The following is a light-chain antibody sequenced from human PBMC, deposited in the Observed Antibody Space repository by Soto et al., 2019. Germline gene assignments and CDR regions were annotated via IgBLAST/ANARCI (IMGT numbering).Light chain of an antibody. CDR1: QSVGSS. V-gene: IGKV3-15*01. CDR3: QQYKNWPPIT. CDR2: GAS. J-gene: IGKJ5*01. Sequence: SPATLSVSPGERATLSCRASQSVGSSLAWYQQTPGQAPRLLIYGASTRATGIPARFSGSGSGTEFTLTISSLQSEDFAVYYCQQYKNWPPITFGEGTRLEIK.